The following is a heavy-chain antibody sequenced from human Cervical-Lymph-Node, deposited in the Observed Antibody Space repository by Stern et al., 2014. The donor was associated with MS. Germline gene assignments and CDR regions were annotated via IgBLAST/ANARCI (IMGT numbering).Heavy chain of an antibody. V-gene: IGHV7-4-1*02. D-gene: IGHD4-17*01. CDR3: ARYAPTVITDFDY. CDR1: GYTFSNHA. CDR2: INTNTGNP. J-gene: IGHJ4*02. Sequence: VQLVESGSELKKPGASVKVSCKTSGYTFSNHAMNWVRQAPGQGLEWMGWINTNTGNPTYAHGFTGRFVFSLDTSVSTAYLQISNLKAEDTAVYYCARYAPTVITDFDYWGQGTLVTVSS.